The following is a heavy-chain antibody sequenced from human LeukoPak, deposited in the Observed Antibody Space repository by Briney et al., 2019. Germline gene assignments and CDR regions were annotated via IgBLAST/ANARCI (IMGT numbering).Heavy chain of an antibody. V-gene: IGHV3-48*01. CDR2: ISSSSNSM. CDR3: AREGATTAFDY. J-gene: IGHJ4*02. D-gene: IGHD1-26*01. CDR1: GFTASSNY. Sequence: GGSLRLSCAASGFTASSNYMSWVRQAPGKGLEWVSYISSSSNSMYYADSVKGRFTISRDIFKNTVYLQMNSLRAEDTAVYYCAREGATTAFDYWGQGTLVTVSS.